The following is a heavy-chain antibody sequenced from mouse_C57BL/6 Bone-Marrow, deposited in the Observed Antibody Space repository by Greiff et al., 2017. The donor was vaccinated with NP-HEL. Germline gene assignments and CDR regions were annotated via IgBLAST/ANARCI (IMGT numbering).Heavy chain of an antibody. Sequence: EVHLVESGGGLVKPGGSLKLSCAASGFTFSSYAMSWVRQTPEKRLEWVATISDGGSYTYYPDNVKGRFTISRDNAKNNLYLQMSHLKSEDTAMYYGASFSVVSFDYWGQGTTLTVSS. J-gene: IGHJ2*01. CDR3: ASFSVVSFDY. V-gene: IGHV5-4*01. CDR1: GFTFSSYA. D-gene: IGHD3-1*01. CDR2: ISDGGSYT.